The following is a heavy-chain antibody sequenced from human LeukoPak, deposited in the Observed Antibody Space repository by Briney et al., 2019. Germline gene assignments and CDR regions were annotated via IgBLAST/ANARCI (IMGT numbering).Heavy chain of an antibody. CDR3: ARLIRTVIAPN. J-gene: IGHJ4*02. CDR1: GYTFTSHD. CDR2: MNPNSGNT. V-gene: IGHV1-8*01. D-gene: IGHD2-21*01. Sequence: GASVKVSCKASGYTFTSHDINWVRQAAGQGLEWMGWMNPNSGNTGYAQKFQGRVTMTRNTSISTAYMELSSLRSEDTGVYFCARLIRTVIAPNWGQGTLVTVSS.